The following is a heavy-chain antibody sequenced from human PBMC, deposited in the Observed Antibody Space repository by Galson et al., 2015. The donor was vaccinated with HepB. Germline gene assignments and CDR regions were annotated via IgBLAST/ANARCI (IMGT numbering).Heavy chain of an antibody. CDR1: GGSISSGDYY. Sequence: LSLTCTVSGGSISSGDYYWSWIRQPPGKGLEWIGYIYYNGRIFYNPSLKSRLTISVDTSKNQFSLRLSSVTAADTAVFYCARGRLYSGTYYFDYWGQGTLVTVSS. V-gene: IGHV4-30-4*01. D-gene: IGHD1-26*01. CDR3: ARGRLYSGTYYFDY. J-gene: IGHJ4*02. CDR2: IYYNGRI.